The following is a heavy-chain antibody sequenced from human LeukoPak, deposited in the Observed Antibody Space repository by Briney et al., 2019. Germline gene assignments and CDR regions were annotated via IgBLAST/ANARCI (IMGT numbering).Heavy chain of an antibody. J-gene: IGHJ4*02. D-gene: IGHD2-2*01. CDR3: TRDIVSISQPYYFDY. CDR2: IRSQAYSGTT. Sequence: GGSLRLSCTASGFTFGYHAINWVRRAPGRGLEWVGFIRSQAYSGTTEYATSVKDRFTISRDDSKSIAYLQMNSQKTEDTAVYYCTRDIVSISQPYYFDYWGQGTLVTVSS. V-gene: IGHV3-49*04. CDR1: GFTFGYHA.